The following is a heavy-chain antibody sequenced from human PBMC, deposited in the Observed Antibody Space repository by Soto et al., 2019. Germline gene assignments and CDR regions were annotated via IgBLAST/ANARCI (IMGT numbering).Heavy chain of an antibody. CDR1: GGSISSGGYY. CDR3: ASLLRSGDYYYYYGMDV. CDR2: IYYSGST. Sequence: TSETLSLTCTVSGGSISSGGYYWSWIRQHPGKGLEWIGYIYYSGSTYYNPSLKSRVTISVDTSKNQFSLKLSSVTAADTAVYYCASLLRSGDYYYYYGMDVWGQGTTVTVSS. J-gene: IGHJ6*02. V-gene: IGHV4-31*03. D-gene: IGHD4-17*01.